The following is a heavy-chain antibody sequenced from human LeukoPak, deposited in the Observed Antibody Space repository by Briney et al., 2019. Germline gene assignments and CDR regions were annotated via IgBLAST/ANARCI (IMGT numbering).Heavy chain of an antibody. D-gene: IGHD2-2*02. CDR3: ARGGIVVVPAAIPYYYYGMDV. CDR1: GGTFSSYA. V-gene: IGHV1-69*13. Sequence: SVKVSCKASGGTFSSYAISWVRQAPGQGLEWMGGIIPIFGTANYAQKFQGRVTITADESTSTAYMELSSLRSEDTAVYYCARGGIVVVPAAIPYYYYGMDVWGQGTTVTVSS. J-gene: IGHJ6*02. CDR2: IIPIFGTA.